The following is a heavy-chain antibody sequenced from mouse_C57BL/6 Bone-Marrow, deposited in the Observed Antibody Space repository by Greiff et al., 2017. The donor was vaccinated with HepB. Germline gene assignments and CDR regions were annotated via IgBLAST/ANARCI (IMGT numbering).Heavy chain of an antibody. CDR1: GFNIKNTY. D-gene: IGHD2-2*01. CDR2: IDPANGNT. V-gene: IGHV14-3*01. CDR3: ICYGYGYDAWFAY. J-gene: IGHJ3*01. Sequence: VQLQQSVAELVRPGASVKLSCTASGFNIKNTYMHWVKQRPEQGLEWIGRIDPANGNTKYAPKFQGKATITPDTSSNTAYLQLSSLTSEDTAIYYSICYGYGYDAWFAYWGQGTLVTVSA.